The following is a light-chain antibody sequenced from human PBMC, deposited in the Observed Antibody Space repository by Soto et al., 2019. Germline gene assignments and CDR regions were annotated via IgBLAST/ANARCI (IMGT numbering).Light chain of an antibody. Sequence: DIQMTQSPSSLSASVGDRVTITCGASQSISSYLNWYQQKPGKAPKLLIYPASSLQSGVPSRFSGSGSGTDFTLTISSLQPEDFATYYCQQSYSTPHTFGQGTKLEIK. CDR1: QSISSY. CDR3: QQSYSTPHT. J-gene: IGKJ2*01. CDR2: PAS. V-gene: IGKV1-39*01.